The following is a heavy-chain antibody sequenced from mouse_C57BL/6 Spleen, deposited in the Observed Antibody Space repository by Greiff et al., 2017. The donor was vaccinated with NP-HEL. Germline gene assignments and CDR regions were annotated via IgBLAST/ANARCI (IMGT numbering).Heavy chain of an antibody. CDR2: IYPGDGDT. D-gene: IGHD2-5*01. CDR1: GYAFSSSW. V-gene: IGHV1-82*01. J-gene: IGHJ2*01. Sequence: QVQLKESGPELVKPGASVKISCKASGYAFSSSWMNWVKQRPGKGLEWIGRIYPGDGDTNYNGKFKGKATLTADKSSSTAYMQLSSLTSEDSAVYFCARCHYSNPHFDYWGQGTTLTVSS. CDR3: ARCHYSNPHFDY.